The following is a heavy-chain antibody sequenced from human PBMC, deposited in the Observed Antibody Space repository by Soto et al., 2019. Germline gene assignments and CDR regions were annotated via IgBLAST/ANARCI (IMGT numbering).Heavy chain of an antibody. Sequence: QVQLVQSGAEVKKPGASVKVSCKASGYTFTGYYMHWVRQAPGQGLEWMGWINPNSGGTNYAQKFQGWVTMTRDTSISTAYMEMSRLRSDDTAVYYCAREGYQYCTNGVCSLAKYYGMDVWGQGTTVTVSS. CDR1: GYTFTGYY. V-gene: IGHV1-2*04. D-gene: IGHD2-8*01. CDR3: AREGYQYCTNGVCSLAKYYGMDV. CDR2: INPNSGGT. J-gene: IGHJ6*02.